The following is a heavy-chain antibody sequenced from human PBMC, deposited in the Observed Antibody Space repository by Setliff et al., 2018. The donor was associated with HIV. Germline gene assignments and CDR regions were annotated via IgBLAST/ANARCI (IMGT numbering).Heavy chain of an antibody. J-gene: IGHJ6*03. CDR1: GYTFTSYD. V-gene: IGHV1-8*01. CDR2: MNPDSGRT. CDR3: ARGGRRSYYYHFHMDV. Sequence: GASVKVSCKASGYTFTSYDISWVRQATGQGLEWMGWMNPDSGRTGYAQKFQGRVTMTWSTSTSTAYMEVRSLRSEDTAVYYCARGGRRSYYYHFHMDVWGKGTTVT.